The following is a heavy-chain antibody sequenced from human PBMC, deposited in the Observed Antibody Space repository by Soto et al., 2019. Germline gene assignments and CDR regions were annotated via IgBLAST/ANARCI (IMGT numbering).Heavy chain of an antibody. CDR1: GFTLSSYS. J-gene: IGHJ4*02. CDR3: AKVSRPSRISTPDFDY. Sequence: GGSLRLSCAASGFTLSSYSIHWVRQDPGKGLDWVAVISYDGNTQFYGDSVKGRFIVSRDNSRNTLYLQLNNLQAEDTAVYYCAKVSRPSRISTPDFDYWGQGTLVTVS. V-gene: IGHV3-30-3*01. CDR2: ISYDGNTQ.